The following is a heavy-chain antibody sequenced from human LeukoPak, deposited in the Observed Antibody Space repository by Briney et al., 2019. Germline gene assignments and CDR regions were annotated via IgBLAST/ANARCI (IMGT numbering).Heavy chain of an antibody. CDR1: GGSISSYY. V-gene: IGHV4-59*01. D-gene: IGHD3-22*01. CDR3: ARDMYYDSSGYYQHYYGMGV. CDR2: IYYSGST. J-gene: IGHJ6*02. Sequence: SETLSLTCTVSGGSISSYYWSWIRQPPGKGLEWLGYIYYSGSTNYNPSLKSRVTISVDTSKNQFSLKLSSVTAADTAVYYCARDMYYDSSGYYQHYYGMGVWGQGTTVTVSS.